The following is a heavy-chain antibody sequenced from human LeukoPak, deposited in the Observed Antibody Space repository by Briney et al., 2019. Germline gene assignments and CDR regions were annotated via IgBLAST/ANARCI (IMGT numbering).Heavy chain of an antibody. V-gene: IGHV1-46*01. Sequence: GASVKVSCKASGYTFTSYYMHWVRQAPGQGLEWMGIINPSGGSTSYAQKFQGRVTMTRDTSTSTVYMELSSLRSEDTAVYYCARDARITMVRGVIWENWFGPWGQGTLVTVSS. CDR3: ARDARITMVRGVIWENWFGP. D-gene: IGHD3-10*01. CDR1: GYTFTSYY. J-gene: IGHJ5*02. CDR2: INPSGGST.